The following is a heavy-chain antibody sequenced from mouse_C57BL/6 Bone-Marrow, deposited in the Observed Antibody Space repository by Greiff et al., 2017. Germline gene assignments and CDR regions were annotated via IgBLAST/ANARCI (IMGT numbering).Heavy chain of an antibody. CDR2: IYPRSGNT. D-gene: IGHD4-1*01. CDR3: ARIHNWDLYYYAMDY. V-gene: IGHV1-81*01. Sequence: QVQLQQSGAELARPGASVKLSCKASGYTFTSYGISWVKQRTGQGLEWIGEIYPRSGNTYYNEKFKGKATMTADKSSSTAYVELRSLTSEDSAVYFCARIHNWDLYYYAMDYWGQGTSVTVSS. CDR1: GYTFTSYG. J-gene: IGHJ4*01.